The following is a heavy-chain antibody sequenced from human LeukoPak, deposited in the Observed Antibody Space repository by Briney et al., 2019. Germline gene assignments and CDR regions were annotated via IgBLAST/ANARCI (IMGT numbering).Heavy chain of an antibody. CDR2: ISGDGGNT. J-gene: IGHJ5*02. Sequence: GGSLRLSCAASGFTFEDYAMHWVRQVPGKGLEWVSFISGDGGNTYYRDSVKGRFTISRDNSINSLYLQMNSLKTEDTALYSCAKSRLSGWYGDNWFDPWGQGTLVTVSS. CDR1: GFTFEDYA. V-gene: IGHV3-43*02. D-gene: IGHD6-19*01. CDR3: AKSRLSGWYGDNWFDP.